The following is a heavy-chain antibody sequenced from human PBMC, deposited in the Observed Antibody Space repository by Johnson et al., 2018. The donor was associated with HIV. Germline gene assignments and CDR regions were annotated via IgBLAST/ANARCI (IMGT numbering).Heavy chain of an antibody. V-gene: IGHV3-74*02. J-gene: IGHJ3*01. CDR3: TRGRHSLDAFDV. Sequence: EVQLVESGGGLVQPGGSLRLSCAASGFTFSTYWMNWVRQAPGKGLVWVSRLNSDGSRTDYADSVKGRFTISRDNAKNTLYLQMNSLRAEDTAVYYCTRGRHSLDAFDVGGQGTMVTVSS. CDR2: LNSDGSRT. D-gene: IGHD2-21*01. CDR1: GFTFSTYW.